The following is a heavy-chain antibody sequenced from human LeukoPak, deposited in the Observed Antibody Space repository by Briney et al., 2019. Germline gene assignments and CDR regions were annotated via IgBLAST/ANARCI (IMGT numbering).Heavy chain of an antibody. J-gene: IGHJ3*02. CDR3: ARQGFDAFDI. Sequence: KPSETLSLTCTVSGGSISSSSYYWGWIRQPPGKGLEWIGSIYYSGSTNYNPSLKSRVTISVDTSKNQFSLKLRSVTAADTAVYYCARQGFDAFDIWGQGTMVTVSS. V-gene: IGHV4-39*01. CDR1: GGSISSSSYY. CDR2: IYYSGST.